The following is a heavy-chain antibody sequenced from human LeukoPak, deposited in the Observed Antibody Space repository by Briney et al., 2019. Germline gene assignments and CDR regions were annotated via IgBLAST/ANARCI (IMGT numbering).Heavy chain of an antibody. CDR1: GGTFSSYA. J-gene: IGHJ5*02. Sequence: ASVKVSCKASGGTFSSYAINWVRQASGQGLEWMGWMNPNNGNTGYAQKFQGRVTMTRDTSISTAYMELRGLRSEDTAVYYCVRDGEGVAIGVNYWFDPWGQGTLVTVSS. CDR2: MNPNNGNT. D-gene: IGHD2-2*02. CDR3: VRDGEGVAIGVNYWFDP. V-gene: IGHV1-8*02.